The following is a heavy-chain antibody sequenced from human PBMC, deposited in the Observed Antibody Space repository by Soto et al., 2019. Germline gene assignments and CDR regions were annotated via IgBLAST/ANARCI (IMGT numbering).Heavy chain of an antibody. V-gene: IGHV4-34*01. D-gene: IGHD3-9*01. CDR1: GGSFSGYY. CDR2: INHSGST. J-gene: IGHJ4*02. CDR3: ARGGYDILTGYTDY. Sequence: SETLSLTCAVYGGSFSGYYWSWIRQPPGKGLEWIGEINHSGSTNYNPSLKSRVTISVDTSKNQFSLKLSSVTAADTAVYYWARGGYDILTGYTDYWGQGTLVTVSS.